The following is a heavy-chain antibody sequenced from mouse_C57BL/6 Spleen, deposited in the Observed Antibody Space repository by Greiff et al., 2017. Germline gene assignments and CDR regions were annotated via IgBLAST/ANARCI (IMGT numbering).Heavy chain of an antibody. V-gene: IGHV1-15*01. CDR3: TREGNSLPY. J-gene: IGHJ3*01. Sequence: VKLQESGAELVRPGASVTLSCKASGYTFTDYEMHWVKQTPVHGLEWIGAIDPETGGTAYNQKFKGKAILTADKSSSTAYMELLSLTSEDSAVYYSTREGNSLPYWGQGTLVTVSA. CDR2: IDPETGGT. CDR1: GYTFTDYE.